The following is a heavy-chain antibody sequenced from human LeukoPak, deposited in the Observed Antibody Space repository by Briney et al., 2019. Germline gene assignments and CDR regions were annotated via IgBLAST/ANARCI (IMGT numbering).Heavy chain of an antibody. Sequence: GGSLRLSCAASGFTFSSYAMSWVRQAPGKGLEWVSSISSGGGSTYYADSVKGRFTISRDNAKNSLYLQMNSLRAEDTAVYYCARDIISLGAFDYWGQGTLVTVSS. CDR3: ARDIISLGAFDY. V-gene: IGHV3-23*01. J-gene: IGHJ4*02. CDR2: ISSGGGST. CDR1: GFTFSSYA. D-gene: IGHD3-16*01.